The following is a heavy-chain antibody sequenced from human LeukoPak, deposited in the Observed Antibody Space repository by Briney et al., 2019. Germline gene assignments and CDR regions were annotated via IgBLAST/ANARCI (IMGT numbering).Heavy chain of an antibody. CDR1: GFTVSSKY. Sequence: PGGSLRLSCAASGFTVSSKYMSWVRQAPGKELEWVSIIYSGENTYYADSVKGRFTISRDNSKNTLYLQMNSLKGDDTAVYYCAKGSAFYYIDVWGKGTTVIISS. CDR3: AKGSAFYYIDV. J-gene: IGHJ6*03. V-gene: IGHV3-66*02. CDR2: IYSGENT. D-gene: IGHD3-10*01.